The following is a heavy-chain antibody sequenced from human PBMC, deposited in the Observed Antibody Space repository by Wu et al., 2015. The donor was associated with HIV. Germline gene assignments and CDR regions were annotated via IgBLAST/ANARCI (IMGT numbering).Heavy chain of an antibody. V-gene: IGHV1-69*05. Sequence: QVQLVQSGAEVKKAGSSVRVSCKASGGTFSRYAINWVRQAPGQGLEWMGGIIPIVGTANYAQKFHGRLTITTDASTSTAYMELSSLRSEDTAVYYCATHWGSTVTSGYYFYDMDVVGPRDHGHRLL. CDR2: IIPIVGTA. CDR3: ATHWGSTVTSGYYFYDMDV. CDR1: GGTFSRYA. J-gene: IGHJ6*02. D-gene: IGHD4-17*01.